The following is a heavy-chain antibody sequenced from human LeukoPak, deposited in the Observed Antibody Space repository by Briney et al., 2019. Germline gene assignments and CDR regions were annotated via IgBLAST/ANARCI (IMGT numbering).Heavy chain of an antibody. CDR2: ISGSGGST. D-gene: IGHD5-18*01. CDR1: GFTFSSYA. Sequence: PGGSLRLSCAASGFTFSSYAMSWVRQAPGKGLEWVSAISGSGGSTYYADSVKGRFTISRDNSKNTPYLQMNSLRAEDTAVYYCAKSLGIQLWLFDYWGQGTLVTVSS. J-gene: IGHJ4*02. CDR3: AKSLGIQLWLFDY. V-gene: IGHV3-23*01.